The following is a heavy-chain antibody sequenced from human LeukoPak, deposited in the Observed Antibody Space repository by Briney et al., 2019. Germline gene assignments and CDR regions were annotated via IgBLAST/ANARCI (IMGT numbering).Heavy chain of an antibody. CDR3: ARDLELAPHYLDY. J-gene: IGHJ4*02. CDR2: INPNSGGT. Sequence: ASVKVSCKASGYTFTGYYMHWVRQAPGQGLEWMGWINPNSGGTNYAQKFQGRVTMTRDTSISTAYMELSRLRSDDTAVYYCARDLELAPHYLDYWGQGTLVTVSS. V-gene: IGHV1-2*02. D-gene: IGHD1-7*01. CDR1: GYTFTGYY.